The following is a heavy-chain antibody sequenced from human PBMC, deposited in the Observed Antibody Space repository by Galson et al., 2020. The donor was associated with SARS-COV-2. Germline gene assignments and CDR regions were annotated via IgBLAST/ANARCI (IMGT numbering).Heavy chain of an antibody. J-gene: IGHJ4*02. D-gene: IGHD3-10*01. Sequence: GESLKISCAASGFAFSSYTMNWVRQAPGKGLEWVASLDTSSTYIYHADSLKGRFTISRDNAENSLYLQMNSLRAEDTTVYYCARSPPASTSGTSIYFDYLGQGTQVTVSS. CDR1: GFAFSSYT. CDR2: LDTSSTYI. CDR3: ARSPPASTSGTSIYFDY. V-gene: IGHV3-21*01.